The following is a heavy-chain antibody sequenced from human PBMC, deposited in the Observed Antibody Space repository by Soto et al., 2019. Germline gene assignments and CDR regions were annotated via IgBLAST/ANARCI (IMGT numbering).Heavy chain of an antibody. CDR2: IYPGDSDT. J-gene: IGHJ4*02. D-gene: IGHD5-18*01. CDR1: GNSFTTYW. V-gene: IGHV5-51*01. Sequence: GESLKISCQGSGNSFTTYWIAWVRQMPGKGLEWMGIIYPGDSDTRYSPSFQGQVTISADKSISTAYLQWSSLKASDTAMYYCARQGFTYGYDYWGQGTQVTVSS. CDR3: ARQGFTYGYDY.